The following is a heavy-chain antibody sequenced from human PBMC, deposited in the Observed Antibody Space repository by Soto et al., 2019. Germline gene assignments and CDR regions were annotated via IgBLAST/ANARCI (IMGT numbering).Heavy chain of an antibody. V-gene: IGHV1-24*01. Sequence: GASVKVSWKVSGYSLTELSIHWVRQAPGKGPDWMGGFDPEDGDTNFAQNFQGRVTMTEDKPTSTAYMELSRLRSDDTAVYYCARAEALEMATIFYAFDIWGQGTMVTVS. J-gene: IGHJ3*02. D-gene: IGHD5-12*01. CDR2: FDPEDGDT. CDR1: GYSLTELS. CDR3: ARAEALEMATIFYAFDI.